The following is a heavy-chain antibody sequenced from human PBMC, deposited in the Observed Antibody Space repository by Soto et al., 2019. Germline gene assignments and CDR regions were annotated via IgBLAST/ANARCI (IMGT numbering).Heavy chain of an antibody. D-gene: IGHD3-10*01. CDR2: IWYDGSNE. CDR3: AGMYGCGSYSVGEIDY. Sequence: QVQLVESGGGVVQPGRSLRLSCGASGFTFSSYGMHWVRQAPGKGMEWLAVIWYDGSNEYYADSVKGRFTISRDNSKSTVYLQMNTVSEVGTWGYYCAGMYGCGSYSVGEIDYWGQGTLVTVSS. V-gene: IGHV3-33*01. CDR1: GFTFSSYG. J-gene: IGHJ4*02.